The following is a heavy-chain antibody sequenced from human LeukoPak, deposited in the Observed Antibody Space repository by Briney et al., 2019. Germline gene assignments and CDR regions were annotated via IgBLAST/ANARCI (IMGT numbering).Heavy chain of an antibody. CDR1: GGSINNGGYY. Sequence: SQTLSLTCTVSGGSINNGGYYWSWIRQHPGKGLEWIGYIYYSGSSYYNPSLRSRVTISVDTSKNHFSLKLSSVTAADTAVYYCARNRDGYNSFDYWGQGTLVTASS. CDR2: IYYSGSS. J-gene: IGHJ4*02. D-gene: IGHD5-24*01. V-gene: IGHV4-31*03. CDR3: ARNRDGYNSFDY.